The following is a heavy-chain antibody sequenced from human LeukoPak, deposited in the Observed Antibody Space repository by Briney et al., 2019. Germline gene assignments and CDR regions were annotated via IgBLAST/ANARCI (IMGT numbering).Heavy chain of an antibody. D-gene: IGHD6-13*01. Sequence: GGSLRLSCAASGFTFSSYAMSWVRQAPGKGLEWVSAISGSGGSTYYADSVKGRFTISRDNSKNTLYLQMNSLRAEDAAVYYCAREISSSWYYFDYWGQGTLVTVSS. J-gene: IGHJ4*02. CDR2: ISGSGGST. CDR3: AREISSSWYYFDY. CDR1: GFTFSSYA. V-gene: IGHV3-23*01.